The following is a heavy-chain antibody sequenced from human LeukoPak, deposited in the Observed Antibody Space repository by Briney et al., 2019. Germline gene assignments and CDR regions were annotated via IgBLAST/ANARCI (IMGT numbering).Heavy chain of an antibody. Sequence: QAGGSLRLSCAASGFTFRSYDMHWVRQATGKGLEWVSAIGIGGDTYYPGSVKGRFTISRENAKNSLYLQMNSLRAGDTAVYYCAEGGRERWLQLMAGNYWGQGTLVTVSS. CDR2: IGIGGDT. V-gene: IGHV3-13*01. CDR1: GFTFRSYD. D-gene: IGHD5-24*01. J-gene: IGHJ4*02. CDR3: AEGGRERWLQLMAGNY.